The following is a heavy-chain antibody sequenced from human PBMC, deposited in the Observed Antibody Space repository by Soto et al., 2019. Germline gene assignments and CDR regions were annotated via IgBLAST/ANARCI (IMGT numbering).Heavy chain of an antibody. CDR3: AKDRTGPDY. CDR2: ISYDGSNK. J-gene: IGHJ4*02. CDR1: GFTFSSYG. Sequence: GGSLRLSCAASGFTFSSYGMHWVRQAPGKGLEWVAVISYDGSNKYYADSVKGRFTISRDNSKNTLYLQMNSLRAEDTAVYYCAKDRTGPDYWGQGTLVTVSS. V-gene: IGHV3-30*18.